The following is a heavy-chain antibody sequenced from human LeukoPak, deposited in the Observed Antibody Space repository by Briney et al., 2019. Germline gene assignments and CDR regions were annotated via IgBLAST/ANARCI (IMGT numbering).Heavy chain of an antibody. D-gene: IGHD3-22*01. Sequence: GGSLRLSCAASGFTFSNYGMHWVRQAPGKGLEWVSSISSSSSYIYYADSVKGRFTISRDNAKNSLYLQMNSLRAEDTAVYYCATTPYETYYYDSSGYRTHDHWGQGTLVTVSS. V-gene: IGHV3-21*01. CDR3: ATTPYETYYYDSSGYRTHDH. CDR1: GFTFSNYG. CDR2: ISSSSSYI. J-gene: IGHJ4*02.